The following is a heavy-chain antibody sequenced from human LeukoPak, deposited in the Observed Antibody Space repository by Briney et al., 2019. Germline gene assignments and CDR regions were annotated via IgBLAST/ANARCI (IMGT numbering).Heavy chain of an antibody. CDR1: GFTFSGFS. CDR3: ARIPLPYYDTSGYDFDF. CDR2: ISGSGSLI. Sequence: PAGSLRLSCAASGFTFSGFSMNWVRQAPGKGLEWVSFISGSGSLIFYADSVKGRFTISRDNAENSLYLQMNSLRAEDTALYYCARIPLPYYDTSGYDFDFWGQGTLVTVSS. V-gene: IGHV3-21*01. D-gene: IGHD3-22*01. J-gene: IGHJ4*02.